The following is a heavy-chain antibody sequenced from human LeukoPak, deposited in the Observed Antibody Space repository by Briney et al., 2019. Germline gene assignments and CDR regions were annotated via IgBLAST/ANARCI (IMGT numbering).Heavy chain of an antibody. V-gene: IGHV1-46*01. CDR3: ARDLWELRLDSAFDI. Sequence: ASVKVSCKASGYTFTSYYIHWVRQAPGQGLEWMGIINPGGGRTIYAQKFQGRVTMTRDTSTSTVYMELSSLRSEDTAVYYCARDLWELRLDSAFDIWGQGTMVTVSS. D-gene: IGHD1-7*01. J-gene: IGHJ3*02. CDR2: INPGGGRT. CDR1: GYTFTSYY.